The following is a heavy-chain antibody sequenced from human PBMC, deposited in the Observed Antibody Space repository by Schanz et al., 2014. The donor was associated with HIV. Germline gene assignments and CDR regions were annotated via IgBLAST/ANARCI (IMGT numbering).Heavy chain of an antibody. D-gene: IGHD4-17*01. Sequence: GQLVESGGDLVQPGRSLRLSCAATGFTFHDYDMHWVRQVPGKGLEWVSSISWNSGSRGYADSVKGRFTISRDNSKNRLFLQMNSLRAEDRALYYCAREGPTVTPGYYYGMDVWGQGTTVTVSS. CDR2: ISWNSGSR. V-gene: IGHV3-9*01. J-gene: IGHJ6*02. CDR1: GFTFHDYD. CDR3: AREGPTVTPGYYYGMDV.